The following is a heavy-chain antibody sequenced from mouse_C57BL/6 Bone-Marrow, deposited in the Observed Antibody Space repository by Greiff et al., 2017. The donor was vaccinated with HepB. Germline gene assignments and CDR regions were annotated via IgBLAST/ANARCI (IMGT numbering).Heavy chain of an antibody. CDR2: IYPGDGDN. CDR1: GYAFSSSW. Sequence: VQLQQSGPELVKPGASVKISCKASGYAFSSSWMNWVKQRPGKGLEWIGRIYPGDGDNNYNGKFKGKATLTADKSSSTAYMQLSSLTSEDSAVYFCAREGVTTVVATSPFDVWGTGTTVTVSS. CDR3: AREGVTTVVATSPFDV. D-gene: IGHD1-1*01. V-gene: IGHV1-82*01. J-gene: IGHJ1*03.